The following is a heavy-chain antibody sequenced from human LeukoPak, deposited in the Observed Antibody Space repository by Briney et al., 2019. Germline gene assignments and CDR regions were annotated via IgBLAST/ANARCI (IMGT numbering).Heavy chain of an antibody. CDR2: ISWNSGSI. Sequence: PGRSLRLSCAASGFTFDDYAMHWVRQAPGKGLEWVSGISWNSGSIGYADSVKGRFTISRDNAKNSLYLQMNSLRAEDTAVYYCARDKIKGYWGLGTLVTVSS. V-gene: IGHV3-9*01. CDR3: ARDKIKGY. CDR1: GFTFDDYA. J-gene: IGHJ4*02.